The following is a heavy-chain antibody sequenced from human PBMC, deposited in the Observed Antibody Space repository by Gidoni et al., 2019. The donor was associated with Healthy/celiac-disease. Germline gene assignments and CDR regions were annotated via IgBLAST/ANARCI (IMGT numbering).Heavy chain of an antibody. J-gene: IGHJ4*02. CDR3: ARGHGDPSGSYYFDY. V-gene: IGHV3-7*01. CDR2: IKQDGSEK. D-gene: IGHD3-3*01. CDR1: GFTFSSYW. Sequence: EVQLVESGGGLVQPGGSLRLSCAASGFTFSSYWMSWVRQAPGKGLEWVANIKQDGSEKYYVDSVKGRFTISRGNAKNSLYLQMNSLRAEDTAVYYCARGHGDPSGSYYFDYWGQGTLVTVSS.